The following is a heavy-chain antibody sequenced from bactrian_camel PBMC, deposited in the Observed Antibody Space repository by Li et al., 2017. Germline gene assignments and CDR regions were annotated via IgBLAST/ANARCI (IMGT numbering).Heavy chain of an antibody. V-gene: IGHV3S53*01. Sequence: QVQLVESGGGSVQTGGSLRLSCEASGYTLDRIYMGWFRQAPGKEREGVAAIDSDGSTSYADSVKGRFTISRGNARYTLYLEMNSLKPEDTALYYCAARRGYFRGNWKGFNYWGQGTQVTVS. D-gene: IGHD8*01. J-gene: IGHJ4*01. CDR2: IDSDGST. CDR1: GYTLDRIY. CDR3: AARRGYFRGNWKGFNY.